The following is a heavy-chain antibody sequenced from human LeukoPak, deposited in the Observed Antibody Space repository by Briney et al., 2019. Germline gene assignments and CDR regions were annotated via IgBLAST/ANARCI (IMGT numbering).Heavy chain of an antibody. CDR3: AKVRGIAAAGPYYYYYMDV. D-gene: IGHD6-13*01. CDR2: INPNSGGT. Sequence: ASVKVSCKASGGTFSNYAIGWVRQAPGQGLEWMGWINPNSGGTNYAQKFQGRVTMTRDTSISTAYMELSRLRSDDTAVYYCAKVRGIAAAGPYYYYYMDVWGKGTTVTVSS. CDR1: GGTFSNYA. V-gene: IGHV1-2*02. J-gene: IGHJ6*03.